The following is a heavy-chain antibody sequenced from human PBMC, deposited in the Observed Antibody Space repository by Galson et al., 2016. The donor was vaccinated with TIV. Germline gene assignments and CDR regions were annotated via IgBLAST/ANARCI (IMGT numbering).Heavy chain of an antibody. Sequence: SVKVSCKVSGDSLSDLSMHWVRQAPGKGLEWMAGFDPEQHKKIYAQKLEGRVTLTADTSRDTAYMELGSLRFDDTAVYYCATVAWFPGLSLDNWGQGTLVTVSS. V-gene: IGHV1-24*01. D-gene: IGHD2/OR15-2a*01. CDR2: FDPEQHKK. CDR1: GDSLSDLS. CDR3: ATVAWFPGLSLDN. J-gene: IGHJ4*02.